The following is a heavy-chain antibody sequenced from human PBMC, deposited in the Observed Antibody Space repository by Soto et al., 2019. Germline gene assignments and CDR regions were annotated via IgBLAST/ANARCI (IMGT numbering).Heavy chain of an antibody. D-gene: IGHD3-3*01. CDR3: ARLNDFWSGYGMDV. CDR2: IYYSGST. V-gene: IGHV4-39*01. Sequence: PSETLSLTCTVSGGSISSSSYYWGWIRQPPGKGLEWIGSIYYSGSTYYNPSLKSRVTISVDTSKNQFSLELTPVTAADTAVYYCARLNDFWSGYGMDVWGQGTTVTVSS. CDR1: GGSISSSSYY. J-gene: IGHJ6*02.